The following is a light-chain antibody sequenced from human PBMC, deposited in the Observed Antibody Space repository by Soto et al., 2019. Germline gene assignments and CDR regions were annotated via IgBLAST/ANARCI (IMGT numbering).Light chain of an antibody. J-gene: IGKJ5*01. Sequence: EIVLTQSPATLSLSPGETATLSCRASQSISNYLAWYQHKPGQAPRLLIFDASNRATGIPARFSGSGSGTDFTLTISGLEPEDFAVYYCQQYGSSPQITFGQGTRLEIK. CDR3: QQYGSSPQIT. V-gene: IGKV3-11*01. CDR1: QSISNY. CDR2: DAS.